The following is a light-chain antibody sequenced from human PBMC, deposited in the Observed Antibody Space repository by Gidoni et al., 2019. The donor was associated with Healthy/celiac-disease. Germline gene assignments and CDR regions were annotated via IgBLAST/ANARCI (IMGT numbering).Light chain of an antibody. V-gene: IGKV3-20*01. CDR1: QSVSSSY. CDR2: GAS. Sequence: EIVLTQSPGTLSLSPGERATLSCRASQSVSSSYLAWYQQKPGKAPRLLIYGASSRATGIPDRFSGSGSGTDCTLTISRREPEDFAVYYCQQYGSSPGTFGQETKVEIK. J-gene: IGKJ1*01. CDR3: QQYGSSPGT.